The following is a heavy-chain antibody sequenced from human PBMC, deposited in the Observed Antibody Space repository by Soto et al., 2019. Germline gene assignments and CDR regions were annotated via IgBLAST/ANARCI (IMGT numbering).Heavy chain of an antibody. V-gene: IGHV3-23*01. CDR2: VSAGGDMR. J-gene: IGHJ6*02. Sequence: DVQLLESGGHLVQPGGCLRLSCAASGFTFSSYAMSWVRQAPGKGLEWVSRVSAGGDMRYYSDSVKGRFTISRDNSNSALFLQRNSLRIEDTALYYCARGDRGGSGSPASYYYSGLDVWGQGTTVTVS. CDR3: ARGDRGGSGSPASYYYSGLDV. D-gene: IGHD3-10*01. CDR1: GFTFSSYA.